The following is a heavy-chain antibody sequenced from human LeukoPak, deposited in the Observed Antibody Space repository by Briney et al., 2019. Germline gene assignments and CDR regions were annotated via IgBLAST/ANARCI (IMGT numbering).Heavy chain of an antibody. D-gene: IGHD5-24*01. CDR3: ARGRGRDGYNPADY. V-gene: IGHV1-2*02. Sequence: ASVKVSCKTSGYTFIDYYIHWVRQAPGQGLEWMGWINPNSRGTSFAQKFRGRVTVTRDTSISTAYMELSRLTSDDTAVYYCARGRGRDGYNPADYWGQGTLVTVSS. CDR2: INPNSRGT. J-gene: IGHJ4*02. CDR1: GYTFIDYY.